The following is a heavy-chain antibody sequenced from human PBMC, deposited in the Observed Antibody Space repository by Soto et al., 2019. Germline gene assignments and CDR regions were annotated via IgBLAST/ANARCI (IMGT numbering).Heavy chain of an antibody. V-gene: IGHV1-2*04. CDR1: GYTFTGYY. Sequence: ASVKVSCKASGYTFTGYYMHWVRQAPGQGLEWMGWVNPNSGGTNYAQKFQGWVTMTRDTSISTAYMELSRLRSDDTAVYYCARGVRLQLWASHYGMDVWGQGTTVTVSS. CDR3: ARGVRLQLWASHYGMDV. J-gene: IGHJ6*02. D-gene: IGHD5-18*01. CDR2: VNPNSGGT.